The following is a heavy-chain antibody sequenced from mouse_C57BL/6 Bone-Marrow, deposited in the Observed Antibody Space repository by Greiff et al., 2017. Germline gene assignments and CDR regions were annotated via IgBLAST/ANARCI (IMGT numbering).Heavy chain of an antibody. V-gene: IGHV1-50*01. CDR2: IDPSDSYT. J-gene: IGHJ2*01. CDR1: GYTFTSYW. CDR3: ARAYYGSSYPFDY. D-gene: IGHD1-1*01. Sequence: LQQPGAELVKPGASVKLSCKASGYTFTSYWMQWVKQRPGQGLEWIGEIDPSDSYTNYNQKFKGKATLTVDTSSSTAYMQLSSLTSEDSAVYYCARAYYGSSYPFDYWGQGTTLTVSS.